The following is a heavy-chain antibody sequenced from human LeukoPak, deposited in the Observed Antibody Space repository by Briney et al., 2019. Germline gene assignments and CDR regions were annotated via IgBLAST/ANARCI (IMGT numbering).Heavy chain of an antibody. Sequence: SGPTLVKPTPTLTLTCTISGFSLTARRLGVGWIRHPPGNAPESLTLIYWNDDKRYSPSLRKRLTIAKDTSKNEVVLTMTDMSPVDTGTYFCAHRVSAHMTDLNDVFDIWGQGTMVTVSP. CDR1: GFSLTARRLG. D-gene: IGHD1-1*01. CDR3: AHRVSAHMTDLNDVFDI. J-gene: IGHJ3*02. V-gene: IGHV2-5*01. CDR2: IYWNDDK.